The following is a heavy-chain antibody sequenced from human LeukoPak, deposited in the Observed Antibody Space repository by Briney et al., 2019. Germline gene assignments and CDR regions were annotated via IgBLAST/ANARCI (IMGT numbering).Heavy chain of an antibody. CDR1: GFTFSSSA. CDR3: TIFEWELPKKAFDI. CDR2: IKSKTDGGTT. Sequence: PGGSLRLSCAASGFTFSSSAMSWVRQAPGKGLEWVGRIKSKTDGGTTDYAAPVKGRFTISRDDSKNTLYLQMNSLKTEDTAVYYCTIFEWELPKKAFDIWGQGTMVTVSS. D-gene: IGHD1-26*01. J-gene: IGHJ3*02. V-gene: IGHV3-15*01.